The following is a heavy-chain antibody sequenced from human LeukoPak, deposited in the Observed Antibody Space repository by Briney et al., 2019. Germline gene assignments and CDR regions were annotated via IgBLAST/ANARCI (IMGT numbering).Heavy chain of an antibody. CDR2: IYHSGST. CDR3: ARRTYGSGSYYFDY. V-gene: IGHV4-38-2*02. J-gene: IGHJ4*02. CDR1: GYSISSGYY. D-gene: IGHD3-10*01. Sequence: PSETLSLTCTVSGYSISSGYYWGWIRQPPGKGLEWIGSIYHSGSTYYNPSLKSRVTISVDTSKNQFSLKLSSVTTADTAVYYCARRTYGSGSYYFDYWGQGTLVTVSS.